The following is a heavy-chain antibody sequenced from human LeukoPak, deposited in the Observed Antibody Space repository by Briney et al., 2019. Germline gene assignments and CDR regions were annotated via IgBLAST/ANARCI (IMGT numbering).Heavy chain of an antibody. D-gene: IGHD4-11*01. Sequence: SETLSLTCTVSGDSISSYFWTWIRQPAGKGLEWIGRIYASGITNYNPSLRSRVTMSVDTSKNQFSLKLSSVPAADTAVYYCAREPLQSRPLDVWDKGTTVTVSS. V-gene: IGHV4-4*07. CDR3: AREPLQSRPLDV. CDR2: IYASGIT. CDR1: GDSISSYF. J-gene: IGHJ6*04.